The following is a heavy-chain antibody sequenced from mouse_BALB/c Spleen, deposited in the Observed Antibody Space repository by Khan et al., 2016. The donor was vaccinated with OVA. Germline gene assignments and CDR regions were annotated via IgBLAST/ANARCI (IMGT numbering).Heavy chain of an antibody. D-gene: IGHD1-1*01. CDR1: GFTFSSFG. J-gene: IGHJ2*01. CDR3: TRSFYYGYYFDY. Sequence: EVELVESGGGLVQPGGSRKLSCAASGFTFSSFGMHWVRQAPEKGLERVAYISSDSSTIYYGDTVKGRFTISRDNPKNTLFLQMTSLRSDDTAMYYCTRSFYYGYYFDYWGQGTTLTVSS. CDR2: ISSDSSTI. V-gene: IGHV5-17*02.